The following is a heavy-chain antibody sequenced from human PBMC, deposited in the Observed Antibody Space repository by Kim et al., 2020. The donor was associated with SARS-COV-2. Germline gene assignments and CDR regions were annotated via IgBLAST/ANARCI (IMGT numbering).Heavy chain of an antibody. CDR2: IYYSGST. D-gene: IGHD3-9*01. V-gene: IGHV4-30-4*01. Sequence: SETLSLTCTVSGGSISSGDYYWSWIRQPPGKGLEWIGYIYYSGSTYYNPSLKSRVTISVDTSKNQFSLKLSSVTAADTAVYYCASKNPKYYDILTGYHIPPVGAFDIWGQGTMVTVSS. CDR3: ASKNPKYYDILTGYHIPPVGAFDI. CDR1: GGSISSGDYY. J-gene: IGHJ3*02.